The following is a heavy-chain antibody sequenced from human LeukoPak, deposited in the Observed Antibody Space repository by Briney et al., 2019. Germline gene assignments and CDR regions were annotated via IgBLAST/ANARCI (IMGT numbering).Heavy chain of an antibody. CDR1: GFTFSSYG. J-gene: IGHJ4*02. CDR2: ISDDGTNK. CDR3: AKDARLYCSSTSCIPG. Sequence: GGSLRLSCAASGFTFSSYGMHWVRQAPGKGLEWVSLISDDGTNKDYTDSVKGRFTISRDNSKNTLYLQMNSLRAEDTAVYYCAKDARLYCSSTSCIPGWGQGTLVTVSS. V-gene: IGHV3-30*18. D-gene: IGHD2-2*01.